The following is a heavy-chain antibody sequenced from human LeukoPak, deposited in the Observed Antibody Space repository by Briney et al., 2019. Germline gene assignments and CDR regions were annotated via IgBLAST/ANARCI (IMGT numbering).Heavy chain of an antibody. V-gene: IGHV1-2*02. D-gene: IGHD6-13*01. J-gene: IGHJ5*02. CDR2: INPNSGGT. Sequence: ASVKVSCKASGYTFTSYDINWVRQATGQGLEWMGWINPNSGGTNYAQKFQGRVTMTRDTSISTAYMELSRLRSDDTAVYYCARDGSSSSWYVHWGQGTLVTVSS. CDR1: GYTFTSYD. CDR3: ARDGSSSSWYVH.